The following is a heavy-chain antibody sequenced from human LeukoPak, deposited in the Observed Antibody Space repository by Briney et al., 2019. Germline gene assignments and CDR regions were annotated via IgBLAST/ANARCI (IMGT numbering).Heavy chain of an antibody. V-gene: IGHV1-18*01. CDR3: ARDQGRVVRGVTPGY. CDR1: GYTFTSYG. Sequence: GASVRVSCKASGYTFTSYGISWVRQAPGQGLEWMGWISAYNGNTNYAQKLQGRVTMTTDTSTSTAYMELRSLRSDDTAVYYCARDQGRVVRGVTPGYRGQGTLVTVSS. J-gene: IGHJ4*02. CDR2: ISAYNGNT. D-gene: IGHD3-10*01.